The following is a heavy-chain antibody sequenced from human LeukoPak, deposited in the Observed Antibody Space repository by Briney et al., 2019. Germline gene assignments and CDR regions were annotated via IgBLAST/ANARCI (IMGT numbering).Heavy chain of an antibody. CDR1: GFTFSSYA. D-gene: IGHD2-21*02. CDR3: ARVVTAIANWFDP. J-gene: IGHJ5*02. V-gene: IGHV3-23*01. CDR2: ISGRGSST. Sequence: GGSLRLSCAASGFTFSSYAMSWVRQAPGKGLEWVSAISGRGSSTYYADSVKGRFTISRDNSKNTLYLQMNSLRAEDTAVYYCARVVTAIANWFDPWGQGTLVTVSS.